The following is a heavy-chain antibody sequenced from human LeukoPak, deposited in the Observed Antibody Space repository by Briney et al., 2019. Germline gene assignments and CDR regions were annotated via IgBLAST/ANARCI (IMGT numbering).Heavy chain of an antibody. J-gene: IGHJ4*02. CDR2: IYYSGGT. Sequence: KTSETLSLTCTVSGGSISSSSYYWGWIRQPPGKGLEWIGSIYYSGGTYYNPSLKSRVTTSVDTSKNQVSLKLSSVAAADTAVYYCAADQSGYNSYWGQGTLVTVSS. D-gene: IGHD5-24*01. V-gene: IGHV4-39*01. CDR1: GGSISSSSYY. CDR3: AADQSGYNSY.